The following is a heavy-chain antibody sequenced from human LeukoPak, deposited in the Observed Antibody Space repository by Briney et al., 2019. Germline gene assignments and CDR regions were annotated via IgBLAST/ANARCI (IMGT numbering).Heavy chain of an antibody. CDR1: GFTFSSYA. CDR3: AKGTPFYAMDV. J-gene: IGHJ6*02. CDR2: ISGSGGSGGST. D-gene: IGHD1-7*01. Sequence: GGSLTLSCAASGFTFSSYAMSWVRQPPGKGLEWVSLISGSGGSGGSTYYADSVKGRFTISRDNSKSKLYLQMNSLRAEDTALYYCAKGTPFYAMDVWGQGTTVIVSS. V-gene: IGHV3-23*01.